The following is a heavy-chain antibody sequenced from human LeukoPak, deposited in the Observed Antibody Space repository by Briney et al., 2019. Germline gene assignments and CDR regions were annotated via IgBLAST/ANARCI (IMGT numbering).Heavy chain of an antibody. V-gene: IGHV4-59*01. D-gene: IGHD3-10*01. CDR3: ARDRTIRSSGVDYFYGMDV. Sequence: SETLSLTCTVSGGSISSYYWSWIRQPPGKGLEWIGYIYYSGSTNYNPSLKSRVTISVDTSKNQFSLKLSSVTAADTAVYYCARDRTIRSSGVDYFYGMDVWGQGTTVTVSS. CDR2: IYYSGST. J-gene: IGHJ6*02. CDR1: GGSISSYY.